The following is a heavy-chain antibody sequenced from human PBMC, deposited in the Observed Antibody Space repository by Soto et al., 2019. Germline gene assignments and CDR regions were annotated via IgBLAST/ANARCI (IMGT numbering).Heavy chain of an antibody. V-gene: IGHV1-18*01. CDR1: GYTFTTYG. CDR2: ISAHNGNT. CDR3: ARGRYGDY. D-gene: IGHD1-1*01. Sequence: QVHLVQSGAEVKKPGASVKVSCKGSGYTFTTYGITWVRQAPGQGLEWMGWISAHNGNTNYAQKIQGRVTVTRDTSPSTAYMELMNLRSDDTAVYYCARGRYGDYWGQGALVTVSS. J-gene: IGHJ4*02.